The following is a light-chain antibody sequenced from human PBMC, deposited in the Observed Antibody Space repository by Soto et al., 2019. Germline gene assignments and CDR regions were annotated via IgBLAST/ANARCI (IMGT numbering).Light chain of an antibody. CDR1: SSNIGAGYD. J-gene: IGLJ1*01. CDR3: QSYDSSLSGYV. CDR2: GNS. V-gene: IGLV1-40*01. Sequence: QSVLTQPPSVSWAPGQRATISCTGSSSNIGAGYDVHWYQQLPGTAPKLLIYGNSNRPSGVPDRFSGSKSGTSASLAITGLQAEDEADYYCQSYDSSLSGYVFGTGTKVTV.